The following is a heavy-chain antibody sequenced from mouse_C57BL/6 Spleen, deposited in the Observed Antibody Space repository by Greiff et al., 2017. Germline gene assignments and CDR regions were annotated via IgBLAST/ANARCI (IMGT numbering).Heavy chain of an antibody. J-gene: IGHJ2*01. CDR2: IDPEDGET. CDR3: ARGGMVTTLFGY. D-gene: IGHD2-2*01. Sequence: VQLQQSGAELVKPGASVKLSCTASGFNIKDYYMHWVKQRPGQGLEWIGRIDPEDGETKYAQKFKGKATITADTSSNTAYLQLSSLTSEDTAVYYCARGGMVTTLFGYWGQGTTLTVAT. CDR1: GFNIKDYY. V-gene: IGHV14-2*01.